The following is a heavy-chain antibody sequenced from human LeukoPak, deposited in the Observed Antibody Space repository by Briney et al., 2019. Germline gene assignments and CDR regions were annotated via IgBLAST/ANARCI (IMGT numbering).Heavy chain of an antibody. CDR2: IYSGGST. CDR3: AGRQLVRLADAFDI. CDR1: GFTVSSNY. D-gene: IGHD6-13*01. Sequence: RGGSLRLSCAASGFTVSSNYMSWVRQAPGKGLEWVSVIYSGGSTYYADSVKGRFTISRDNSKNTLYLQMNSLRAEDTAVYYCAGRQLVRLADAFDIWGQGTMVTVSS. V-gene: IGHV3-53*01. J-gene: IGHJ3*02.